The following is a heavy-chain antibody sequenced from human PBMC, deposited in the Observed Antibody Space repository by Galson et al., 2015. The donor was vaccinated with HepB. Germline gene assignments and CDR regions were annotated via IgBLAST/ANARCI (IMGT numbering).Heavy chain of an antibody. D-gene: IGHD3-10*01. J-gene: IGHJ4*02. V-gene: IGHV3-33*08. CDR1: GFTFSSYA. Sequence: SLRLSCAASGFTFSSYAMHWVRQAPGKGLEWVAVIWYDGSKKYYADSVKGRFTISRDNSKNTLYVQMNSLRAEDTAVYYCARDPTYLVLDYWGQGTLVTVSS. CDR2: IWYDGSKK. CDR3: ARDPTYLVLDY.